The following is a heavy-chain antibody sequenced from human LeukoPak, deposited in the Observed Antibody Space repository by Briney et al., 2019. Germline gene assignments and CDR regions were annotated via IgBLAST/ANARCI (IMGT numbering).Heavy chain of an antibody. CDR2: INHSGST. CDR3: ARRPPRGVRGVTAPDY. D-gene: IGHD3-10*01. Sequence: SETLSLTCAVYGGSFSGYYWSWIRQPPGKGLEWIGEINHSGSTNYNPSLKSRVTISVDTSKNQFSLKLSSVTAADTAVYYCARRPPRGVRGVTAPDYWGQGTLVTVSS. J-gene: IGHJ4*02. V-gene: IGHV4-34*01. CDR1: GGSFSGYY.